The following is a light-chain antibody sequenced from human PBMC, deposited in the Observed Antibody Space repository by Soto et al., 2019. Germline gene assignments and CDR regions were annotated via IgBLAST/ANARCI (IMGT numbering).Light chain of an antibody. CDR2: GAS. J-gene: IGKJ1*01. CDR1: QSVSSSY. V-gene: IGKV3-20*01. CDR3: QQYGSSPGT. Sequence: EIVLTQSPGTLSLSPGERATLSCRASQSVSSSYLAWYQQKPGQAPRLLIHGASSSATGIPDRFFGSGSGTDFTLTISRLEPEDFAVYYCQQYGSSPGTFGQGTKVEIK.